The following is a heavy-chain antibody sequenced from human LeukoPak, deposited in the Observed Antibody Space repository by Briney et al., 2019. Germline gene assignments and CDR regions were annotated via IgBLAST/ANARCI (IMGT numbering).Heavy chain of an antibody. CDR2: ISGGGGGT. D-gene: IGHD3-22*01. V-gene: IGHV3-23*01. Sequence: PGGSLRLSCAVSGINLSNYAITWVRQAPGKGLEWVAGISGGGGGTNYADSVKGRFTISRDNSKNTLYLQMNNLRVDDTAVYFCAKRGVVIRVILVGFHKEAYYFDSWGQGALVTVSS. J-gene: IGHJ4*02. CDR1: GINLSNYA. CDR3: AKRGVVIRVILVGFHKEAYYFDS.